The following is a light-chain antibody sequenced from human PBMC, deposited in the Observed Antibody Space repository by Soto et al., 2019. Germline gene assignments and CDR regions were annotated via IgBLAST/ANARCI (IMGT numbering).Light chain of an antibody. V-gene: IGLV1-44*01. CDR2: SNN. CDR1: SPNIGSNP. J-gene: IGLJ3*02. CDR3: AAWGDSLNGRV. Sequence: QLVLTQPPSASGTPGQRVTISCSGSSPNIGSNPVSWYQQLPGTAPRLLIYSNNERPSGVPDRLSGSKSGTSASLAISGLQSEDEADYYCAAWGDSLNGRVFGGGTKVTVL.